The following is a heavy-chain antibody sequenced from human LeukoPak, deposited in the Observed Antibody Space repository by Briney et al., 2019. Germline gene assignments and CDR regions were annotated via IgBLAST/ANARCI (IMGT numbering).Heavy chain of an antibody. J-gene: IGHJ2*01. V-gene: IGHV4-34*01. D-gene: IGHD3-10*01. CDR1: GGSFSGYY. Sequence: SETLSLTCAVYGGSFSGYYWSWIRQPPGKGLEWIGEINHSGSTSYNPSLKSRVTISVDTSKNQFSLKLSSVTAADTAVYYCARGRGGSYYGSGSYYKAWYFDLWGRGTLVTVSS. CDR3: ARGRGGSYYGSGSYYKAWYFDL. CDR2: INHSGST.